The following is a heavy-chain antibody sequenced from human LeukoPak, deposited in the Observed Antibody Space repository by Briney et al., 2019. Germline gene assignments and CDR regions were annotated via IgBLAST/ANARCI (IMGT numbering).Heavy chain of an antibody. Sequence: LSETLSLTCTVSGGSISSYYWSWIRQPPGKGLEWIGYIYYSGSTNYNPSLKSRVTISVDTSKNQFSLKLSSVTAADTAVYYCARVREDYGDYVPNWFDPWGQGTLVTVSS. V-gene: IGHV4-59*01. J-gene: IGHJ5*02. CDR2: IYYSGST. CDR1: GGSISSYY. CDR3: ARVREDYGDYVPNWFDP. D-gene: IGHD4-17*01.